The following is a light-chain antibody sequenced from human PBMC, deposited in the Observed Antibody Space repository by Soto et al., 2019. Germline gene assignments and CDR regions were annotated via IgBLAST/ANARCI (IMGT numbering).Light chain of an antibody. CDR2: GAS. CDR3: QQSYSTPSIT. J-gene: IGKJ5*01. CDR1: QRIFSY. V-gene: IGKV1-39*01. Sequence: DIQMTQSPSSLSASVGDRVTITCLASQRIFSYLNWYQQKPGKAPKLLIYGASNLHSGVSSRFSGSGSGTDFTLTISALQPDDVATYYCQQSYSTPSITFGQGTRLEIK.